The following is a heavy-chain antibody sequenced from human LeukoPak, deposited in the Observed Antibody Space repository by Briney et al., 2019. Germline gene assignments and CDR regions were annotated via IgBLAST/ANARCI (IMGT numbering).Heavy chain of an antibody. CDR1: GYSISSGYH. CDR3: ARLGGIAAASPLNWFDP. CDR2: IYHSGST. V-gene: IGHV4-38-2*02. Sequence: PSETLSLTCTVSGYSISSGYHWGWIRQPPGKGLEWIGSIYHSGSTYYNPSLKSRVTISVDTSKNQFSLKLSSVTAADTAVYYCARLGGIAAASPLNWFDPWGQGTLVTVSS. D-gene: IGHD6-13*01. J-gene: IGHJ5*02.